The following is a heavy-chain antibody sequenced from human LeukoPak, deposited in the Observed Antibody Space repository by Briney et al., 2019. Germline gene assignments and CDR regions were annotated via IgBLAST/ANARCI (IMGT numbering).Heavy chain of an antibody. D-gene: IGHD3-22*01. Sequence: GGSLRLSCAASGFTFSSYEMNWVRQAPGKGLEWVSYISSSGSTIYYADSVKGRFTISRDNSKNTLYLQMNSLRAEDTAVYYCARMYDSSGYYYPWGQGTLVTVSS. J-gene: IGHJ5*02. CDR3: ARMYDSSGYYYP. V-gene: IGHV3-48*03. CDR1: GFTFSSYE. CDR2: ISSSGSTI.